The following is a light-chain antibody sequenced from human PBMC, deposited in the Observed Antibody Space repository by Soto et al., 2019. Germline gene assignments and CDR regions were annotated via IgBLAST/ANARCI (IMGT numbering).Light chain of an antibody. V-gene: IGKV3-20*01. CDR3: QQYGSSGT. CDR1: PSVSRNY. Sequence: LFPSSXGTLSLAPVESAHISCRALPSVSRNYLSWYQQNPGQAPRLLIYGESNRATGIPDRFSGSGSGTDFTLTISRLEPEDFAVYYCQQYGSSGTFGQGTKVDSK. CDR2: GES. J-gene: IGKJ1*01.